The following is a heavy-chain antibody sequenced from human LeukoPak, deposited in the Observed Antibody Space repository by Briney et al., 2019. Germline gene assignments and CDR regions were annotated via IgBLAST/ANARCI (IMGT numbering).Heavy chain of an antibody. Sequence: GGSLRLSCAASGFTFSSYAMSWVRQAPGKGLEWVSAISGSGGSTYYADSVKGRFTISRDNSKNTLYLQMNSLRAEDTAVYYCARIDYGDYHFDYWGQGTLVTVSS. CDR1: GFTFSSYA. CDR2: ISGSGGST. V-gene: IGHV3-23*01. CDR3: ARIDYGDYHFDY. J-gene: IGHJ4*02. D-gene: IGHD4-17*01.